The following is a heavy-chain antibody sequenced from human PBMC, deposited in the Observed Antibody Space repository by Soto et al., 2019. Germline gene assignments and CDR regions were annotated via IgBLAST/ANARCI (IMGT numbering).Heavy chain of an antibody. Sequence: EVQLVESGGGLVQPGGSLRLSCSASGFIFSESTIYWVRQVPGKGLEAISAVSTSGRSTYYADSVKDRFTISRDNSKNTLFLQMGSLRPEDTAIYYCVKQAHGLDGVAFDYWGKGTQVTVAS. V-gene: IGHV3-64D*06. CDR2: VSTSGRST. J-gene: IGHJ4*02. D-gene: IGHD2-15*01. CDR3: VKQAHGLDGVAFDY. CDR1: GFIFSEST.